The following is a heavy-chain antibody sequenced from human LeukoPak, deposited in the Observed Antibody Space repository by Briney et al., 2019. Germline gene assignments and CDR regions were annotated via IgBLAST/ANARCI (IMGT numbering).Heavy chain of an antibody. CDR3: ASPLLWFGIRT. J-gene: IGHJ5*02. CDR2: ISSSGSTI. Sequence: TGGSLRLSCAASGFTFSDYYMSWIRQAPGKGLEWVSYISSSGSTIYYADSVKGRFTISRDNAKNSLYPQMNSLRAEDTAVYYCASPLLWFGIRTWGQGTLVTVSS. D-gene: IGHD3-10*01. V-gene: IGHV3-11*01. CDR1: GFTFSDYY.